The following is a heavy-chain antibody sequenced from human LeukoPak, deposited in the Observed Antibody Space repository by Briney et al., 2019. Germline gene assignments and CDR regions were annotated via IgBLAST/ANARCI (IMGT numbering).Heavy chain of an antibody. CDR2: IKQDGSEK. CDR1: GFTFSDYW. Sequence: GGSLRLSCAASGFTFSDYWMTWVRQAPGKGLEWVANIKQDGSEKDYVDSVKGRFAISRDNAKNSLYLQMDSLRVEDTAVYYCARKGGYSSGYYYWGQGTLVTVSS. D-gene: IGHD3-22*01. V-gene: IGHV3-7*01. CDR3: ARKGGYSSGYYY. J-gene: IGHJ4*02.